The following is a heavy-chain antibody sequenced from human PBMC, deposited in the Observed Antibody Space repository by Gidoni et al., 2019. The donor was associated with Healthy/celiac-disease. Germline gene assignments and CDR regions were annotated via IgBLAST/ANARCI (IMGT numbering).Heavy chain of an antibody. Sequence: QVQLVESGGGLVKPGGSLRLSCAAYGFSLSDYYMSWLPQAPGKGLECVSYISSSSSYTNYADSVKGRFTISRDNAKNSLYLQMNSLRAEDTAVYYCAREGGGYNSALDYWGQGTLVTVSS. CDR1: GFSLSDYY. V-gene: IGHV3-11*05. J-gene: IGHJ4*02. CDR2: ISSSSSYT. D-gene: IGHD5-12*01. CDR3: AREGGGYNSALDY.